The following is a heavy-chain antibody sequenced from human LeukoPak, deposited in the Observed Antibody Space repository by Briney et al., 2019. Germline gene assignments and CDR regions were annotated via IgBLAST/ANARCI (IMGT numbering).Heavy chain of an antibody. CDR1: GFTVSGNY. CDR2: IYSSGNT. Sequence: PGGSLRLSCAASGFTVSGNYVTWVRQAPGKGLEWVSVIYSSGNTHYADSVKGRFTISRDNSKNTLYLQMNSLRAEDTAVYYCARDYCRSISCSDYWGQGTLVTVSS. CDR3: ARDYCRSISCSDY. V-gene: IGHV3-53*01. J-gene: IGHJ4*02. D-gene: IGHD2-2*01.